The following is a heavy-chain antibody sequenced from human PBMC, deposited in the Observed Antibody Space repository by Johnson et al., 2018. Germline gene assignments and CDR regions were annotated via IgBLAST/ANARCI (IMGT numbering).Heavy chain of an antibody. J-gene: IGHJ1*01. CDR3: ARGPRYATLRLGELSSLREEYFQY. D-gene: IGHD3-16*02. Sequence: VQLVESGGGVVQXGRSLRLXCGVSGFIFSRYAMHWVRQAPGKGLEWVAVISCDGSNKYYTDSVKGRFTISRDNSKNRLYLQMNSLRAEDTAVYYCARGPRYATLRLGELSSLREEYFQYWGQGTLVTVSS. CDR2: ISCDGSNK. CDR1: GFIFSRYA. V-gene: IGHV3-30-3*01.